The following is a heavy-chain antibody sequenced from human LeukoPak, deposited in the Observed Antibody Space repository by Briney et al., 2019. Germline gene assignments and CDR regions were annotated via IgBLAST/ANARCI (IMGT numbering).Heavy chain of an antibody. D-gene: IGHD3-9*01. CDR1: GDSISSYY. CDR3: ARDRDLVRNFDY. CDR2: IHTSGST. V-gene: IGHV4-4*07. Sequence: NSSETLSLTCTVSGDSISSYYWSWIRQPAGKGLEWIGRIHTSGSTNHNPSLTSRVTMSVDTSKNQFSLKLTSVTAADTAVYYCARDRDLVRNFDYWGQGTLVTVSS. J-gene: IGHJ4*02.